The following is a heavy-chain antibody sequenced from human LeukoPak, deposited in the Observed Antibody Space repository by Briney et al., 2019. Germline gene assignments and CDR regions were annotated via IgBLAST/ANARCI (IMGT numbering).Heavy chain of an antibody. V-gene: IGHV3-66*01. J-gene: IGHJ4*02. CDR2: IYSGGST. D-gene: IGHD3-22*01. CDR3: ARWYYYDGQFDY. Sequence: SGGSLRLSCAASGFTVSSNYMSWVRQAPGKGLEWVSVIYSGGSTYYADSVKGRFTISRDNSKNTLYLQMNSLRAEDTAVYYCARWYYYDGQFDYWGQGTLVTVSS. CDR1: GFTVSSNY.